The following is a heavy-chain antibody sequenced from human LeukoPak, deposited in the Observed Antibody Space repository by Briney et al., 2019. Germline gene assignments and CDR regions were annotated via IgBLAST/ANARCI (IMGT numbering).Heavy chain of an antibody. CDR2: IIPIFGTA. V-gene: IGHV1-69*05. J-gene: IGHJ6*03. D-gene: IGHD1-26*01. CDR1: GGTFSSYA. CDR3: ARAPNSGSYDYYYYMDV. Sequence: SVKVSCKAFGGTFSSYAISWVRQAPGQGLEWMGGIIPIFGTANYAQKFQGRVTITTDESTSTAYMELSSLRSEDTAVYYCARAPNSGSYDYYYYMDVWGKGTTVTVSS.